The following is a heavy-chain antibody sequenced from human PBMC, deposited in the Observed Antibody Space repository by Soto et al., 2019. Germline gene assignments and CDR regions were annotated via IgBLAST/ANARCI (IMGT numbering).Heavy chain of an antibody. J-gene: IGHJ4*02. Sequence: GGSLRLSCAASGFTFSNAWMSWVRQAPGKGLEWVGRIKSKTDGGTTDYAAPVKGRFTISRDDSKNTLYLQMNSLKTEDTAVYYCTTGITIFGVAGVDYWGQGTLVTVS. D-gene: IGHD3-3*01. CDR3: TTGITIFGVAGVDY. CDR1: GFTFSNAW. V-gene: IGHV3-15*01. CDR2: IKSKTDGGTT.